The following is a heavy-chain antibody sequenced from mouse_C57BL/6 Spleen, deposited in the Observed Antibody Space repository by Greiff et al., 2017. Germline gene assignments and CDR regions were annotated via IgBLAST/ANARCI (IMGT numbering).Heavy chain of an antibody. CDR3: TLSAVVVYWDYGG. Sequence: VQLQQSGAELVRPGASVKLSCTASGFTFKDDYMHWVKQTPDQGLEWIGWIDPENGDTDYASKFQGKATITADTSSNTAYLQLSSLTSEDAAVYYGTLSAVVVYWDYGGWGTGTTVTVAS. CDR1: GFTFKDDY. J-gene: IGHJ1*03. V-gene: IGHV14-4*01. CDR2: IDPENGDT. D-gene: IGHD1-1*01.